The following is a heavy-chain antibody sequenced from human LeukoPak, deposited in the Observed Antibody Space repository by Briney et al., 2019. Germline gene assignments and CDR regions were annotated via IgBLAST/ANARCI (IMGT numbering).Heavy chain of an antibody. V-gene: IGHV4-38-2*02. CDR2: ISHSGST. D-gene: IGHD6-19*01. Sequence: SETLSLTCTVSGYSISSGYYWGWIRQPPGKGLEWIATISHSGSTHYNPSLKSQVTISVDTSKNQFSLKLSSVTAADTAVYYCARGGLDYFDSWGQGTLVTVSS. CDR3: ARGGLDYFDS. CDR1: GYSISSGYY. J-gene: IGHJ4*02.